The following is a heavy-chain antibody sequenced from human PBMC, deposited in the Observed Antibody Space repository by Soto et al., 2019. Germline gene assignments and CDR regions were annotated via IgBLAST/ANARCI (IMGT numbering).Heavy chain of an antibody. CDR2: TYYRSKWYN. J-gene: IGHJ6*02. D-gene: IGHD2-21*01. Sequence: PSQTLSLTCALPGDSVSSNSAAWNWIRQSPSRGLEWLGRTYYRSKWYNDYAVSVKSRITINPDTSKNQFSLQLNSVTPEDTAVYYCARGLSPLFQDYYYYYGMDVWGQGTTVTVSS. V-gene: IGHV6-1*01. CDR3: ARGLSPLFQDYYYYYGMDV. CDR1: GDSVSSNSAA.